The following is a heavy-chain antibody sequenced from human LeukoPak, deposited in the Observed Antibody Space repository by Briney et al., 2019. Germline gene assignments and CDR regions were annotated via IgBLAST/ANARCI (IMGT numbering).Heavy chain of an antibody. CDR1: GFTFSSYS. Sequence: GGSLRLSCAASGFTFSSYSMNWVRQAPGKGLEWVSSISSSSSYTYYADSVKGRFTISRDNAKNSLYLQMNSLRAEDTAVYYCARVGSSSTWGQGTLVTVSS. V-gene: IGHV3-21*01. CDR3: ARVGSSST. J-gene: IGHJ5*02. D-gene: IGHD6-6*01. CDR2: ISSSSSYT.